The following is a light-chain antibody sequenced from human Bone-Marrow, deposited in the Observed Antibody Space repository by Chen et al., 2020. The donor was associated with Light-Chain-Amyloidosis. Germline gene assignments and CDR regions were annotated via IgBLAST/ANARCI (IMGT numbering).Light chain of an antibody. Sequence: VLTQSPGTLSLSPGERATLSCRVSQSVSSTHLAWYQQKPGQAPRLLIYGASTRATGIPDRFSGTGSATDFTLTISREEPEDFAIYYCQHYGDSLFTFGPGTKVDIE. J-gene: IGKJ3*01. CDR2: GAS. CDR1: QSVSSTH. V-gene: IGKV3-20*01. CDR3: QHYGDSLFT.